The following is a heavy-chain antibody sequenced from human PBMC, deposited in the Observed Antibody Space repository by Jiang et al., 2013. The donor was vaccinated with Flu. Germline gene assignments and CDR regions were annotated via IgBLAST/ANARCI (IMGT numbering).Heavy chain of an antibody. CDR1: GDSVSSNSAT. V-gene: IGHV6-1*01. Sequence: SQTLSLTCAISGDSVSSNSATWNWIRQSPSRGLEWLGRTYYRSKWYNDYAVSVKSRITINPDTSKNQFYLRLNSVTPEDTAVYYCARDVRFAAVPEWNFFDYWGQGTLVAVSS. D-gene: IGHD6-19*01. CDR2: TYYRSKWYN. CDR3: ARDVRFAAVPEWNFFDY. J-gene: IGHJ4*02.